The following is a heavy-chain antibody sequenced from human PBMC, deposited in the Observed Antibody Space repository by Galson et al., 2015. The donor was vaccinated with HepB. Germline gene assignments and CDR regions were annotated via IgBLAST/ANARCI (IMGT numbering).Heavy chain of an antibody. CDR3: ARRSSTSSSYNWFDP. CDR2: IYPGDSDT. J-gene: IGHJ5*02. V-gene: IGHV5-51*01. D-gene: IGHD2-2*01. CDR1: GYSFTTYW. Sequence: QSGAEVKKPGESLKISCKGSGYSFTTYWIGWVRQMPGKGLEWMGIIYPGDSDTRYSPSFQGQVTISADKSISTAYLQWSSLKASDTAMYYCARRSSTSSSYNWFDPWGQGTLVTVSS.